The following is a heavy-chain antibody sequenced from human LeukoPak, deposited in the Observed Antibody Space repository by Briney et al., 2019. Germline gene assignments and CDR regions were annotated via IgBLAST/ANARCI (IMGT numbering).Heavy chain of an antibody. CDR3: VKEPRGYSFSFDI. Sequence: PGGSLRLSCAASGFTFSTCAINWVRQAPGKGLEWVSAISGSGSKTFYADSVKGRFTISRDNPKNTLYLQMNRLRHEDTAVYYCVKEPRGYSFSFDIWGQGTMVTVSS. CDR1: GFTFSTCA. V-gene: IGHV3-23*01. J-gene: IGHJ3*02. D-gene: IGHD5-18*01. CDR2: ISGSGSKT.